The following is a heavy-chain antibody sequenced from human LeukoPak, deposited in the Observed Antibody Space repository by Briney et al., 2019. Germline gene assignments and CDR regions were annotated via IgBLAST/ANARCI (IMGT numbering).Heavy chain of an antibody. CDR1: GGSVSSGSYY. CDR3: ARLTVGTTVRLDS. V-gene: IGHV4-61*01. CDR2: IYYSGIT. J-gene: IGHJ4*02. D-gene: IGHD1-26*01. Sequence: SETLSLTCTVSGGSVSSGSYYWSWIRQPPGKGLEWIGYIYYSGITNYSPSLRSRVTVSVDTSKNQFSLKLSSVTAADTAVYYCARLTVGTTVRLDSWGQGILVTVSS.